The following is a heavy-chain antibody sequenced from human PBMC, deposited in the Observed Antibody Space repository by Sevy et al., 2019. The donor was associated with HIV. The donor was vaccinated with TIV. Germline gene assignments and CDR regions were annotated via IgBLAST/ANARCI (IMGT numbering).Heavy chain of an antibody. V-gene: IGHV4-38-2*02. CDR2: IYHSGST. CDR3: AGEGGTNCGGNAADAAFDI. D-gene: IGHD2-15*01. J-gene: IGHJ3*02. CDR1: GYSISSGYY. Sequence: SETLSLTCTVSGYSISSGYYWGWIRQPPGKGLEWIGSIYHSGSTYYNPSLKSRVTISVDTSKNQFSLKLSSVTAADTAVYYCAGEGGTNCGGNAADAAFDIWGQGTMVTVSS.